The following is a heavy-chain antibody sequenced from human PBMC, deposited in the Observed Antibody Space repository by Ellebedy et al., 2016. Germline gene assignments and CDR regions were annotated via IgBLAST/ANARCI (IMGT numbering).Heavy chain of an antibody. Sequence: GGSLRLXXVVSGFTFSDYAMNWVRQAPGKGLEWVSALSGSGQETYYTDSVKGRFTISRDNSNNTLYLHMNSLRGEDTAVYYCARPDSEDNYMDVWGKGTAVTVSS. CDR2: LSGSGQET. CDR1: GFTFSDYA. V-gene: IGHV3-23*01. J-gene: IGHJ6*03. CDR3: ARPDSEDNYMDV.